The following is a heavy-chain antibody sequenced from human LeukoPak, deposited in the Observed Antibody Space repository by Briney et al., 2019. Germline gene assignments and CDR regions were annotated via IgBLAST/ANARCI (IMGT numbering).Heavy chain of an antibody. CDR1: GFTVSSTY. V-gene: IGHV3-53*01. CDR2: IYTGGST. Sequence: GSLRLSCAASGFTVSSTYMSWVRQAPGKGLEWVSVIYTGGSTYYADSVKGRFTISRDNSKNTLYLQMNSLRAEDTAVYYCARDNYGGNLDYWGQGTLVTVSS. J-gene: IGHJ4*02. D-gene: IGHD4-23*01. CDR3: ARDNYGGNLDY.